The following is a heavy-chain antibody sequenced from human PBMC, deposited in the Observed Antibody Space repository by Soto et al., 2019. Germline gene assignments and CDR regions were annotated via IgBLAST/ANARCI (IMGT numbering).Heavy chain of an antibody. CDR2: IYYSGST. D-gene: IGHD5-12*01. V-gene: IGHV4-59*01. J-gene: IGHJ5*02. CDR3: ARGVYSGYDTRWFDP. Sequence: PSETLSLTCTVSGGSISSYYWSWIRQPPGKGLEWIGYIYYSGSTNYNPSLKSRVTISVDTSKNQFSLKLSSVTAADTAVYYCARGVYSGYDTRWFDPWGQGXLVTVSS. CDR1: GGSISSYY.